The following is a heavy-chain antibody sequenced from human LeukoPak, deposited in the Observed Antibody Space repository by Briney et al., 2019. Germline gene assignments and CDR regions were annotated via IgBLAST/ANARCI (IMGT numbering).Heavy chain of an antibody. CDR1: GGSISSSSYY. CDR3: AGQAGYCSSTSCYLGWFDP. D-gene: IGHD2-2*01. V-gene: IGHV4-39*01. J-gene: IGHJ5*02. CDR2: IYYSGST. Sequence: SETLSLTCTVSGGSISSSSYYWGWIRQPPGKGLEWIGSIYYSGSTYYNPSLKSRVTISVDTSKNQFSLKLSSVTAADTAVYYCAGQAGYCSSTSCYLGWFDPWGQGTLVTVSS.